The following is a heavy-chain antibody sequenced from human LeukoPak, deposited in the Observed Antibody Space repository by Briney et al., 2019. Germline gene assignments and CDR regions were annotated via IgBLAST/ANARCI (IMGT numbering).Heavy chain of an antibody. CDR3: VRDWGYDSSGYWQKYFDT. Sequence: GGSLRLSCAASGFIFSSYSMNWVRQAPGKGLEWVSYISSSSSTIYYADSVKGRFTISRDNAKNSLYLQMSSLRAEDTAVYYCVRDWGYDSSGYWQKYFDTWGQGTLVTVSS. D-gene: IGHD3-22*01. V-gene: IGHV3-48*01. CDR2: ISSSSSTI. CDR1: GFIFSSYS. J-gene: IGHJ4*02.